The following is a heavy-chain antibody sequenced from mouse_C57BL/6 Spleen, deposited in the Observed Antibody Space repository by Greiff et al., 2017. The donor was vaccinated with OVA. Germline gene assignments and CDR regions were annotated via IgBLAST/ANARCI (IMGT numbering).Heavy chain of an antibody. V-gene: IGHV1-64*01. J-gene: IGHJ4*01. CDR3: AREGLTTTGAMDY. CDR2: IHPNSGST. CDR1: GYTFTSYW. Sequence: QVQLQQSGAELVKPGASVKLSCKASGYTFTSYWMHWVKQRPGQGLEWIGMIHPNSGSTNYNEKFKSKATLTVDKSSSTAYMQLSSLTSEDSAVYYCAREGLTTTGAMDYWGQGTSVTVSS. D-gene: IGHD1-1*01.